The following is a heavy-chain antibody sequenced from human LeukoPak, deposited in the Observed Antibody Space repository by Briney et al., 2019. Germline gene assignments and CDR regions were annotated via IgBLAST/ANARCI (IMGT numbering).Heavy chain of an antibody. CDR3: AKSFGPVIAAAGTGAD. Sequence: GGSLRLSCAASGFTFDDYAMNWVRQAPGKGLEWVSVISGSGGSTDYADSVKGRFTISRDNSKNTLYLQMNSLRAEDTAVYYCAKSFGPVIAAAGTGADWGQGTPVIVSS. J-gene: IGHJ4*02. V-gene: IGHV3-23*01. CDR1: GFTFDDYA. D-gene: IGHD6-13*01. CDR2: ISGSGGST.